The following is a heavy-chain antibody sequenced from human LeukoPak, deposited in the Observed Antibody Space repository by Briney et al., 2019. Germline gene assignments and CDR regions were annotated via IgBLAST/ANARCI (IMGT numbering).Heavy chain of an antibody. J-gene: IGHJ4*02. CDR3: AKGFMVRGVIPDC. V-gene: IGHV3-23*01. D-gene: IGHD3-10*01. CDR1: GFTFSNYA. CDR2: ITGSGDST. Sequence: GGSLRLSCAASGFTFSNYAMSWVRRAPGKGLEWVSAITGSGDSTYYADSVKGRFTISRDNSENTLFLQMNSLRAEDTAIYYCAKGFMVRGVIPDCWGQGTLVTVSS.